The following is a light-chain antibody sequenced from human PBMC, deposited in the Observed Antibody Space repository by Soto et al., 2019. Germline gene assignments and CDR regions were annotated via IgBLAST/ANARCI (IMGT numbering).Light chain of an antibody. CDR1: SNDVGGYNY. CDR2: EVS. V-gene: IGLV2-14*01. J-gene: IGLJ1*01. CDR3: SSHSATSPYV. Sequence: QSARTQPASVSGSPGQSITISCTGTSNDVGGYNYVSWYQQQPGKAPKLIIYEVSHRPSGISNRFSGSKSGNTASLTISGLHVEDEADYYCSSHSATSPYVFGTGTKVTVL.